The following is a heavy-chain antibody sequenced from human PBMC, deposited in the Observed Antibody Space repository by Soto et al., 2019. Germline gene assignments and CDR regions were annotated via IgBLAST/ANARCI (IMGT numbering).Heavy chain of an antibody. V-gene: IGHV4-59*01. CDR2: IYYSGST. D-gene: IGHD2-15*01. CDR3: ARDCGGSCYSGFDY. CDR1: GGSISSYY. J-gene: IGHJ4*02. Sequence: SETLSLTCTVSGGSISSYYWSRIRQPPGKGLEWIGYIYYSGSTNYNPSLKSRVTISVDTSKNQFSLKLSSVTAADTAVYYCARDCGGSCYSGFDYWGQGTLVTVSS.